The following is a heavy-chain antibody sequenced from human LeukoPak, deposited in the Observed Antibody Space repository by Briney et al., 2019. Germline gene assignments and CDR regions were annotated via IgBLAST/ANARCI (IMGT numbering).Heavy chain of an antibody. D-gene: IGHD5-18*01. Sequence: SETLSLTCTVSGGSISSHYWSWIRQPPGKGLEWIGYLYDYGRTKHNPSLNSRLTLSAGTSKNQFSLRLSSVTAADTAVYFCATIKRGNIFGYFDFWGQGILVAVSS. J-gene: IGHJ4*02. CDR3: ATIKRGNIFGYFDF. CDR2: LYDYGRT. CDR1: GGSISSHY. V-gene: IGHV4-59*11.